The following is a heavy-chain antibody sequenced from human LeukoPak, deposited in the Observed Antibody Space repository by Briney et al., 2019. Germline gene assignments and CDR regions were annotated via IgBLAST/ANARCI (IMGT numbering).Heavy chain of an antibody. CDR1: GGSISSSNW. CDR3: ARQNPTGNYGYYYYYMDV. D-gene: IGHD4-23*01. J-gene: IGHJ6*03. Sequence: PSGTLSLTCAVSGGSISSSNWWSWVRQPPGKGLEWIGEIYHSGSTNYNPSLKSRVTISVDKSKNQFSLKLSSVTAADTAVYYCARQNPTGNYGYYYYYMDVWGKGTTVTVSS. V-gene: IGHV4-4*02. CDR2: IYHSGST.